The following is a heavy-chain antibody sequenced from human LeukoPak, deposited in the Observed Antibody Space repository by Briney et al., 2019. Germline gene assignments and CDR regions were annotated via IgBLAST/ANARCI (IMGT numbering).Heavy chain of an antibody. J-gene: IGHJ5*02. V-gene: IGHV1-18*01. Sequence: GASVKVSCKASGYTFTSYGISWVRQAPGQGLEWMGWIGAYNGNTNYAQKLQGRVTMTTDTSTSTAYMELRSLRSDDTAVYYCARSGRGSAKSDWFDPWGQGTLVTVSS. D-gene: IGHD2-2*01. CDR2: IGAYNGNT. CDR1: GYTFTSYG. CDR3: ARSGRGSAKSDWFDP.